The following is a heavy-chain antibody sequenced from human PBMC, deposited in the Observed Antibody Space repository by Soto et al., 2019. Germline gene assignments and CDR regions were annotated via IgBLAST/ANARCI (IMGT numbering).Heavy chain of an antibody. CDR1: GYTFTSYY. CDR3: ARGEFIEYSYGPGSGY. Sequence: GASVKVSCKASGYTFTSYYMHWVRQAPGQGLEWMGIINPSGGSTSYAQKFQGRVTMTRDTSTSTVYMELSSLRSEDTAVYYCARGEFIEYSYGPGSGYWGQGTQVTVSS. J-gene: IGHJ4*02. CDR2: INPSGGST. V-gene: IGHV1-46*01. D-gene: IGHD5-18*01.